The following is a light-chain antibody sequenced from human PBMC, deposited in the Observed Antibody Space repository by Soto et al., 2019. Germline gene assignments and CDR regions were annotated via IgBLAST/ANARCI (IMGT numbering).Light chain of an antibody. CDR1: QSISPW. Sequence: DIQMTQSPSTLSASVGDRVTITCRASQSISPWLAWYQQKPGKAPNLLIYKASTLESGVPSRFSGSGSGTEFTLTISSLQPDDFATYYCQVYNINSPWTFGQGTRVEIK. CDR2: KAS. V-gene: IGKV1-5*03. CDR3: QVYNINSPWT. J-gene: IGKJ1*01.